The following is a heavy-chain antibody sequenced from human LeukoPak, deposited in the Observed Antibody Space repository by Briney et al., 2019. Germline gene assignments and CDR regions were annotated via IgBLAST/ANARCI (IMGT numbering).Heavy chain of an antibody. D-gene: IGHD2-2*01. V-gene: IGHV1-46*01. CDR3: ARGVVGYFDY. CDR2: INPSGGST. J-gene: IGHJ4*02. CDR1: GHTFTSYY. Sequence: GASVKVSCKASGHTFTSYYMHWVRQAPAQGLEWMGIINPSGGSTSYAQKFQGRVTRTRTTSTSSVNKELIRLRSEDPAVYYCARGVVGYFDYWGQGTLVTVSS.